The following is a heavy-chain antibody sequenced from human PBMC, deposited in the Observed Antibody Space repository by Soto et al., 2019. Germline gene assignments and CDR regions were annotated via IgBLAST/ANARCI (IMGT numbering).Heavy chain of an antibody. J-gene: IGHJ4*02. CDR2: ISSSSSYI. Sequence: LRLSCAASGFTFSSYSMNWVRQAPGKGLEWVSSISSSSSYIYYADSVKGRFTISRDNAKNSLYLQMNSLRAEDTAVYYCARDRGRGYSGHDDYWGQGTLVTVSS. V-gene: IGHV3-21*01. D-gene: IGHD5-12*01. CDR3: ARDRGRGYSGHDDY. CDR1: GFTFSSYS.